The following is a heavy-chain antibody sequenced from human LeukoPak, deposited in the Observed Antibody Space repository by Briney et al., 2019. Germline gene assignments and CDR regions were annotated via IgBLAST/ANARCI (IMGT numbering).Heavy chain of an antibody. D-gene: IGHD6-19*01. Sequence: SETLSLTCTVSGASITHYYWSWIRQPPGKGLEWIGYVYYNGDTDYNPSLKSRVTMSVDTSKNHVSLKLNSVIAADTAVYYCARDWDGKAVSVLYWGQGTLVTVSS. CDR3: ARDWDGKAVSVLY. V-gene: IGHV4-59*01. J-gene: IGHJ4*02. CDR1: GASITHYY. CDR2: VYYNGDT.